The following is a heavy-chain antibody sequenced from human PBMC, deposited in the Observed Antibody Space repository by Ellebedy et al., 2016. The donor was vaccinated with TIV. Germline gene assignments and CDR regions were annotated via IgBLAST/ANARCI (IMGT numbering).Heavy chain of an antibody. Sequence: GGSLRLXCAASGFTFSSYAMSWVRQAPGKGLEWVSAISGSGGSTYYADSAKGRFTISRDNSKNTLYLQMNSLRAEDTAVYYCAKFYGSGSKIPKPFDYWGQGTLVTVSS. CDR3: AKFYGSGSKIPKPFDY. V-gene: IGHV3-23*01. D-gene: IGHD3-10*01. J-gene: IGHJ4*02. CDR2: ISGSGGST. CDR1: GFTFSSYA.